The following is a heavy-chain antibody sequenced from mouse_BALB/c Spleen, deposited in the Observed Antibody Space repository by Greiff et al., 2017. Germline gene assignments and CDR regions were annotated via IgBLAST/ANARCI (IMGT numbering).Heavy chain of an antibody. Sequence: VQLQQSGPELVKPGASVKIPCKASGYTFTDYNMDWVKLSHGKSLEWIGDINPNNGGTIYNQKFKGKATLTVDKSSSTAYMELRSLTSEDTAVYYCARRDYDPFAYWGQGTLVTVSA. CDR1: GYTFTDYN. V-gene: IGHV1-18*01. J-gene: IGHJ3*01. CDR2: INPNNGGT. D-gene: IGHD2-4*01. CDR3: ARRDYDPFAY.